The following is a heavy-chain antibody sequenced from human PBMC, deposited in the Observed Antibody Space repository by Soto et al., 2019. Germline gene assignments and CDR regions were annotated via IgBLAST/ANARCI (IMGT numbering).Heavy chain of an antibody. CDR2: ISYDGSHK. Sequence: PGGSLRLSCAGSGFTFSNYGLHWVRQAPGKGLEWVAVISYDGSHKYYADSVKGRFTISRDNSNNMLYLQMNSLRAEDTAVYYCAKDPDIVATIGYFDYWGQGTLVTVSS. CDR1: GFTFSNYG. J-gene: IGHJ4*02. V-gene: IGHV3-30*18. D-gene: IGHD5-12*01. CDR3: AKDPDIVATIGYFDY.